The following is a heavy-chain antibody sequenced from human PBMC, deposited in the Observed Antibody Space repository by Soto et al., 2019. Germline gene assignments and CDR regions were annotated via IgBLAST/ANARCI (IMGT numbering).Heavy chain of an antibody. CDR3: ARSYSGGDAYFDY. D-gene: IGHD2-21*02. CDR1: CGSIISGGYA. J-gene: IGHJ4*02. Sequence: PSETLSLTCAFSCGSIISGGYAWAWIRQPPGKGLEWVGYIYQSGSTYYNPSLKSRVTIAADRSKNQFSLNLASVTAADTAVYYCARSYSGGDAYFDYWGQGTVVTVS. CDR2: IYQSGST. V-gene: IGHV4-30-2*01.